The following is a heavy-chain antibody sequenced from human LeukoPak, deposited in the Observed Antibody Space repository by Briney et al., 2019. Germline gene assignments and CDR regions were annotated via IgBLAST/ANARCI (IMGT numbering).Heavy chain of an antibody. Sequence: SQTLSLTCTVSGGSISSGSYYWSWIRQPAGKGLEWIGRIYTSGSTNYNPSLKSRVTISVDTSKNQFSLKLSSVTAADTAVYYCARGSSGYDAFDYWGQGTLVTVSS. V-gene: IGHV4-61*02. J-gene: IGHJ4*02. D-gene: IGHD5-12*01. CDR2: IYTSGST. CDR1: GGSISSGSYY. CDR3: ARGSSGYDAFDY.